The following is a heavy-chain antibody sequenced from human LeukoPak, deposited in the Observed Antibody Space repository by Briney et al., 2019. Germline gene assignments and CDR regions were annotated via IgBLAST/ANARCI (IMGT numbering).Heavy chain of an antibody. D-gene: IGHD5-24*01. CDR1: GASVSGSAYY. J-gene: IGHJ4*02. CDR3: ARVIEMATIPTFDY. V-gene: IGHV4-61*08. CDR2: IYYSGST. Sequence: SETLSLTCTVSGASVSGSAYYWSWIRQPPGKGLEWIGYIYYSGSTNYNPSLKSRVTISVDTSKNQFSLKLSSVTAADTAVYYCARVIEMATIPTFDYWGQGTLVTVSS.